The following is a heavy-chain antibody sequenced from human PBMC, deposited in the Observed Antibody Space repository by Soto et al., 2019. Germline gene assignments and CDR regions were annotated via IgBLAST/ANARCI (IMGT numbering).Heavy chain of an antibody. J-gene: IGHJ3*01. D-gene: IGHD2-21*01. Sequence: SVKVSCKASGGTFSSYTISWVRQAPGQGLEWMGRIIPIRGIANYAQKFQGRVTITADKSTSTAHMELSSLRSEDTAVYYRASPPWRNIPCDEKWGQETMLAV. V-gene: IGHV1-69*02. CDR2: IIPIRGIA. CDR1: GGTFSSYT. CDR3: ASPPWRNIPCDEK.